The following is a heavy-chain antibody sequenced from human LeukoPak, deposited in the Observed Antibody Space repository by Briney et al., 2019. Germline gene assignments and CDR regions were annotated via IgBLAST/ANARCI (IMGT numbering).Heavy chain of an antibody. CDR3: AKGPGRIVGAANLDY. CDR1: GFTFSSYA. D-gene: IGHD1-26*01. V-gene: IGHV3-23*01. Sequence: GGSLRLSCAASGFTFSSYAMSWVRQAPGKGLEWVSAISGSGGSTYYADSVKGRFTISRDNSKNTLYLQMNSLRAEDTAVYYCAKGPGRIVGAANLDYWGQGTLVTVSS. J-gene: IGHJ4*02. CDR2: ISGSGGST.